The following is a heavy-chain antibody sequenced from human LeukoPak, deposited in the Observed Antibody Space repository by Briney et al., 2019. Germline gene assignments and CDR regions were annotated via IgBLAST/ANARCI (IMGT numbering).Heavy chain of an antibody. D-gene: IGHD6-19*01. Sequence: GGSLRLSCSASGFTVSSNYMSWVRQAPGKGLEWVSVIYSGGSTYYADSVKGRFTISRDNSKNTLYLQMNSLRAEDTAVYYCAREQWLAQYDYRGQGTLVTVSS. CDR3: AREQWLAQYDY. V-gene: IGHV3-66*01. CDR2: IYSGGST. CDR1: GFTVSSNY. J-gene: IGHJ4*02.